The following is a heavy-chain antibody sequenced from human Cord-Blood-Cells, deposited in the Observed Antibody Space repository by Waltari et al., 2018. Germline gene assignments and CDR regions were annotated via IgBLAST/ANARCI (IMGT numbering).Heavy chain of an antibody. CDR3: VSPYSGYD. CDR1: GFTFSDHY. J-gene: IGHJ4*02. D-gene: IGHD5-12*01. V-gene: IGHV3-72*01. CDR2: TRNKANSYTT. Sequence: EVQLVESGGGLVQPGGSLRLSCAASGFTFSDHYMDWVRQAPGKGLEWFGRTRNKANSYTTEYAASVKGRFTISRDDSKNSLYLQMNSLKTEDTAVYYCVSPYSGYDWGQGTLVTVSS.